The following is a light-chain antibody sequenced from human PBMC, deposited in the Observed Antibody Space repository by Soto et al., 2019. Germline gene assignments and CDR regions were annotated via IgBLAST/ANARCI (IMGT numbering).Light chain of an antibody. CDR2: DAS. V-gene: IGKV3-11*01. Sequence: EIVLTQSPATLSLSPGDRATLSCRASQSVGYYLAWYQHKPGQVPRLLIYDASNRATGIPPRFSGSGSGTDFTLTISSLEPEDFAVYYCQQRRTWLSFGGGTKVEIK. CDR1: QSVGYY. CDR3: QQRRTWLS. J-gene: IGKJ4*01.